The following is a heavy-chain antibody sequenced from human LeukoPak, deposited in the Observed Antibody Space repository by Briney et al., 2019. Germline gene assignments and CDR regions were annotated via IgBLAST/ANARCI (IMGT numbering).Heavy chain of an antibody. D-gene: IGHD6-13*01. CDR3: ARGRPRIAAAGFDNWFDP. J-gene: IGHJ5*02. Sequence: ASVKVSCKASGYTFTSYYMHWVRQAPGQGLEWMGIINPSGGSTSYAQMFQGRVTMTRDTSTSTVYMELSSLRSEDTAVYYCARGRPRIAAAGFDNWFDPWGQGTLVTVSS. CDR2: INPSGGST. V-gene: IGHV1-46*03. CDR1: GYTFTSYY.